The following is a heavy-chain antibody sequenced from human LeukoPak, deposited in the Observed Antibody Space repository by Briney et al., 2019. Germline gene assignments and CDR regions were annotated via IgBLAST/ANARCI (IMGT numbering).Heavy chain of an antibody. J-gene: IGHJ4*02. CDR1: GGSFSGYY. V-gene: IGHV4-34*01. CDR3: ARDIGYCSSTSCSGY. D-gene: IGHD2-2*01. Sequence: SETLSLTCAVYGGSFSGYYWSWIRQPPGKGLEWIGEINHSGSTNYNPSLKSRVTISVDTSKNQFSLKLSSVTAADTAVYYCARDIGYCSSTSCSGYWGQGTLVTVSS. CDR2: INHSGST.